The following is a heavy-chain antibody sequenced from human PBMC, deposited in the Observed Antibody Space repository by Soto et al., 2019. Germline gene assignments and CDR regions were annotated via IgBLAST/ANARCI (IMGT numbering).Heavy chain of an antibody. CDR3: ASRWARYWGYYYYGMDV. CDR2: INHSGST. V-gene: IGHV4-34*01. CDR1: GGSFSGYY. Sequence: QVQLQQWGAGLLKPSETLSLTCAVYGGSFSGYYWSWIRQPPGKGLEWIGEINHSGSTNYNPSLKSRVTISVDTSKNQFSLKLSCVTAADTAVYYCASRWARYWGYYYYGMDVWGQGTTVTVSS. J-gene: IGHJ6*02. D-gene: IGHD7-27*01.